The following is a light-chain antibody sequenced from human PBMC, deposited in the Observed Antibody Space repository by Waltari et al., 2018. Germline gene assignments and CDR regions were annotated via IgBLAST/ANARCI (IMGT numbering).Light chain of an antibody. CDR2: DVS. Sequence: QSALTQPASVSGSPGQSITISCTGTSIDIGNYTYVSWYQQHPGKAPKLMIYDVSNRPSGVSNRFSGSKSGNTASLTISGLQAEDEAVYYCSSYTSSSTLVVFGTGTKVTVL. CDR1: SIDIGNYTY. J-gene: IGLJ1*01. CDR3: SSYTSSSTLVV. V-gene: IGLV2-14*03.